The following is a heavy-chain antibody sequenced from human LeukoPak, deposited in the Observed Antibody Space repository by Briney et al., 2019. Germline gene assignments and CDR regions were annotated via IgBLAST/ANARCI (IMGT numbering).Heavy chain of an antibody. CDR1: GFIVSSKY. J-gene: IGHJ4*02. CDR3: ARVDRIVGVTRYFDY. CDR2: IYSGGST. D-gene: IGHD1-26*01. V-gene: IGHV3-66*02. Sequence: GGSLRLSCAAAGFIVSSKYMSWVRQAPGKGLEWVSVIYSGGSTYYADSVKGRFTISRDNSMNVLYLQMNSLRGEDSAVYYCARVDRIVGVTRYFDYWGQGSLVTVSS.